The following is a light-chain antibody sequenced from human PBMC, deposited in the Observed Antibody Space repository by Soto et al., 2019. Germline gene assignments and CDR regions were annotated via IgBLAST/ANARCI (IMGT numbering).Light chain of an antibody. J-gene: IGLJ2*01. CDR2: DVS. CDR3: TSYTTIIPPPVV. V-gene: IGLV2-14*01. CDR1: SSDVGFYNY. Sequence: QSALTQPGSVSGSPGQSITLSCAGTSSDVGFYNYVSWYQQHPGKAPKLIIYDVSNRPSAVSNRFSGSKSGDTASLTISGLQAEDEADYYCTSYTTIIPPPVVFGGGTKLTVL.